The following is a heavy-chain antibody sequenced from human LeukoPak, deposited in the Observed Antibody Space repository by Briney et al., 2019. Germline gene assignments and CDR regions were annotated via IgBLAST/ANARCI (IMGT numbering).Heavy chain of an antibody. D-gene: IGHD4/OR15-4a*01. CDR3: AKTGPTISHQYALDI. CDR2: ISGSGGNT. Sequence: GGPLRLSCAASGFTFSNYPMSWVRQAPGKGLEWVSAISGSGGNTYYADSVKGRFTISRDNSKNTLYLQVNSLRAEDTAVYYCAKTGPTISHQYALDIWGQGTMVTVSS. CDR1: GFTFSNYP. V-gene: IGHV3-23*01. J-gene: IGHJ3*02.